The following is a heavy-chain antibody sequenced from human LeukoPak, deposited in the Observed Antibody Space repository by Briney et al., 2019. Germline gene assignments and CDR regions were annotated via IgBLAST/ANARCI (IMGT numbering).Heavy chain of an antibody. CDR1: GFTFSSYG. CDR3: ARAPVLCSSTSCYDQYFDY. J-gene: IGHJ4*02. Sequence: GGSLRLSCAASGFTFSSYGMHWVRQAPGKGLEGVAVICYDGSNKYYADSVKGRFTISRDNSKNTLYLQMNSLRAEDTAVYYCARAPVLCSSTSCYDQYFDYWGQGTLVTVSS. D-gene: IGHD2-2*01. CDR2: ICYDGSNK. V-gene: IGHV3-33*01.